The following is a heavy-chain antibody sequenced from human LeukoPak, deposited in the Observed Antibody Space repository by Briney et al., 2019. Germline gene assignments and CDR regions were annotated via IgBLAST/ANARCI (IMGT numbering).Heavy chain of an antibody. CDR1: GFTFSSYS. CDR3: AKGTPWWELPRLIDY. CDR2: ISSSSSTI. J-gene: IGHJ4*02. D-gene: IGHD1-26*01. Sequence: GGSLRLSCAASGFTFSSYSMNWVRQAPGKGLEWVSYISSSSSTIYYADSVKGRFTISRDNSKNTLYLQMNSLRAEDTAVYYCAKGTPWWELPRLIDYWGQGTLVTVSS. V-gene: IGHV3-48*01.